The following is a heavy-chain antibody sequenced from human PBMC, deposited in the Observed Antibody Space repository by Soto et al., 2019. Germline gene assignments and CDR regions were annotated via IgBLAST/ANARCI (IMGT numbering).Heavy chain of an antibody. Sequence: QRRLVDSGGGGVQPGWSLKLSCEAPGFSFSSYAVHGVRQAPGKGLEWVELKSDDGSFKDYADVVKGRFTISRDNSDNILFLQMNSLGPNDTAVYYCAKDYGPKAPYPYSNTHTNFWGQGTRVTLSA. J-gene: IGHJ4*02. D-gene: IGHD6-13*01. CDR1: GFSFSSYA. CDR3: AKDYGPKAPYPYSNTHTNF. CDR2: KSDDGSFK. V-gene: IGHV3-30*04.